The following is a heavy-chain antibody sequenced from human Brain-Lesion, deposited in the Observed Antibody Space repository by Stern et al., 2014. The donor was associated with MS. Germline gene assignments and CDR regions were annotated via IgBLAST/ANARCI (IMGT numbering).Heavy chain of an antibody. Sequence: EVQLVQSGGGLVKPGGSLRLSCAASGFAFSAYSMNWVRQGPGKGLEWISSMSRSGNYIYYADSVMGRFTISRDNAKNSLYLQMNSLGAEDTALYFCARDRFPGTTGYYYGMDVWGQGTTVTVSS. CDR2: MSRSGNYI. CDR1: GFAFSAYS. CDR3: ARDRFPGTTGYYYGMDV. J-gene: IGHJ6*02. D-gene: IGHD1-7*01. V-gene: IGHV3-21*01.